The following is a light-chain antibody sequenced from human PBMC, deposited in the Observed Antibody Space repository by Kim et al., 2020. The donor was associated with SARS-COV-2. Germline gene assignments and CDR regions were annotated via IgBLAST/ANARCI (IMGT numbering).Light chain of an antibody. Sequence: HSVTIPCTGSRSDVGGYTYVSWYHQHPGKAPILMIYEVNKRPSGVPDRFPGSKSGNTASLTVSGLQAEDEADYYCSSYAGSNNLIFGGGTQLTVL. J-gene: IGLJ2*01. CDR3: SSYAGSNNLI. V-gene: IGLV2-8*01. CDR2: EVN. CDR1: RSDVGGYTY.